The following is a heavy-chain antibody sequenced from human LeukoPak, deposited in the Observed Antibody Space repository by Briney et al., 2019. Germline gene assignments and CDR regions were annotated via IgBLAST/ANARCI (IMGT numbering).Heavy chain of an antibody. Sequence: SETLSLTCTLSGGSISSSSCYWGWLRHPPGKGLEWIGSIDYAGSTSYNPSLKSRVTISVDTTKTQSSLKLSSVTAADTAVYYCARHVGYRQLERRGSFDYWGQGTLVTVSS. D-gene: IGHD1-1*01. CDR1: GGSISSSSCY. CDR3: ARHVGYRQLERRGSFDY. CDR2: IDYAGST. V-gene: IGHV4-39*01. J-gene: IGHJ4*02.